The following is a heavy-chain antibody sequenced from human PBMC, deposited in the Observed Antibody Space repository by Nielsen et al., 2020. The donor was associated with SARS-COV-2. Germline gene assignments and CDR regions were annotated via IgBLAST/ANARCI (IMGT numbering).Heavy chain of an antibody. Sequence: GESLKISCAASGFTFSNYGMHWVRQAPGKGLDWVAVMSYDGSDKYCGDSVKGRFTISRDNSKNTLFLHMSRLRADDTALYYCAKAGGKNAGGIIDYWGPGTLVTVSS. V-gene: IGHV3-30*18. J-gene: IGHJ4*02. CDR3: AKAGGKNAGGIIDY. CDR2: MSYDGSDK. D-gene: IGHD3-16*01. CDR1: GFTFSNYG.